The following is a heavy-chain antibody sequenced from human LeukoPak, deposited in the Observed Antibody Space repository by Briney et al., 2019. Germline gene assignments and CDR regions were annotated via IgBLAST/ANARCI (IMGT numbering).Heavy chain of an antibody. Sequence: GGSLRLSCAASGFTFSSYSMNWVRQAPGKGLEWVSSISSSSSYIYYADSVKGRFTISRDNAKNSLYLQMNSLRAEDTAVYYCARQSVGIRYFDYWGQGTLVIVSS. J-gene: IGHJ4*02. CDR2: ISSSSSYI. D-gene: IGHD7-27*01. V-gene: IGHV3-21*01. CDR3: ARQSVGIRYFDY. CDR1: GFTFSSYS.